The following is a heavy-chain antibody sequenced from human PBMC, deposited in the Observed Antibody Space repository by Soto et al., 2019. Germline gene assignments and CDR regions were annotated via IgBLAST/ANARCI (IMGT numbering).Heavy chain of an antibody. D-gene: IGHD5-12*01. CDR2: ISANNGNT. Sequence: QVQLVQSGAEVKKPGASVKVSCKTSGYTFTTYGISWVRQAPGQGFEWMGWISANNGNTNHAQKFRGTISMTTDTSTSTAYMEVRSLRSDGTAVYYCAREGRGYEDYWGQGTLVIVSS. J-gene: IGHJ4*02. CDR1: GYTFTTYG. CDR3: AREGRGYEDY. V-gene: IGHV1-18*01.